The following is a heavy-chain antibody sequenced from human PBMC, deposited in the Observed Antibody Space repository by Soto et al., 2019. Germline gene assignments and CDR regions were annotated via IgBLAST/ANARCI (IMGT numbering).Heavy chain of an antibody. CDR1: GFALSNARMG. J-gene: IGHJ3*02. V-gene: IGHV2-26*01. Sequence: QVTLKESGPVLVKPTETLTLTCTVSGFALSNARMGVSWIRQPPGKALEWLAHIFSNDEKSYSTSLKSRPTISKDTSKSQVVLTMTNMDPVDTATYYCARPSGTLIGSDAFDIWGQGTMVTVSS. CDR2: IFSNDEK. CDR3: ARPSGTLIGSDAFDI. D-gene: IGHD1-26*01.